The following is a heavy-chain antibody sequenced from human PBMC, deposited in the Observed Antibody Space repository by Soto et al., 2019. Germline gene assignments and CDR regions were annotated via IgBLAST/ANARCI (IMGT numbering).Heavy chain of an antibody. CDR3: AKGPYYYDSSGYYRYFDY. V-gene: IGHV3-9*01. CDR1: GFTFDDYA. Sequence: EVQLVESGGGLVQPGRSLGLSCAASGFTFDDYAMHWVRQAPGKGLEWVSGISWNSGSIGYADSVKGRFTISRDNAKNSLYLQMNSLIPEDTALYYCAKGPYYYDSSGYYRYFDYWGQGTLVTVSS. CDR2: ISWNSGSI. D-gene: IGHD3-22*01. J-gene: IGHJ4*02.